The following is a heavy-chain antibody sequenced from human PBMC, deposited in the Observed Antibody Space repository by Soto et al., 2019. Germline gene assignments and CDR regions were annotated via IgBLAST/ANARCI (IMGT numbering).Heavy chain of an antibody. CDR1: GFTFSSYG. CDR2: ISYDGSNK. V-gene: IGHV3-30*19. D-gene: IGHD1-26*01. CDR3: ARGAVGAYFDY. Sequence: QVQLVESGGGVVQPGRSLRLSCAASGFTFSSYGMHWVRLAPGKGLEWVAVISYDGSNKYYADSVKGRFTIYRDNSKNTLYRQMNSQRAEDTTVYYCARGAVGAYFDYWGQGTLVTVSS. J-gene: IGHJ4*02.